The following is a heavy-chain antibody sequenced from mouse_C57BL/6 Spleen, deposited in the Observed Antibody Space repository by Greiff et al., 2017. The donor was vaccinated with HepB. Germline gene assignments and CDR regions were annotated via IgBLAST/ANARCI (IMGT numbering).Heavy chain of an antibody. CDR3: ARGLPSNYWYFDV. D-gene: IGHD2-2*01. CDR2: IHPNSGST. CDR1: GYTFTSYW. Sequence: VQLQQPGAELVKPGASVKLSCKASGYTFTSYWMHWVKQRPGQGLEWIGMIHPNSGSTNYNEKFKSKATLTVDKSSSTAYMQLSSLTSEDSAVYYCARGLPSNYWYFDVWGTGTTVTVSS. J-gene: IGHJ1*03. V-gene: IGHV1-64*01.